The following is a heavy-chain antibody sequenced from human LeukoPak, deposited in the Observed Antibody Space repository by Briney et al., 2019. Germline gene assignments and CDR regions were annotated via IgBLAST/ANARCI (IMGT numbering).Heavy chain of an antibody. J-gene: IGHJ4*02. Sequence: GGSLRLSCAASGFTFSNYGMHWVRQAPGKGLEWVAVIWYDGTNTYYGDSVKGRFTISRDNSKNTLYLHMNSLRAEDTAVYYCARDRTSGYRLPVDYWGQGSLVSVSS. CDR2: IWYDGTNT. D-gene: IGHD2-2*01. CDR1: GFTFSNYG. V-gene: IGHV3-33*01. CDR3: ARDRTSGYRLPVDY.